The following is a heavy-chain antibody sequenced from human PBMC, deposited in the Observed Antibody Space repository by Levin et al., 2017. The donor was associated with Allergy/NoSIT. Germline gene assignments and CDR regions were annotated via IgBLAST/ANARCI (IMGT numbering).Heavy chain of an antibody. J-gene: IGHJ4*02. CDR2: IYYSGST. CDR1: GGSISSGDYY. D-gene: IGHD4-17*01. CDR3: ARGGYGDPIDY. V-gene: IGHV4-30-4*01. Sequence: LRLSCTVSGGSISSGDYYWSWIRQPPGKGLEWIGYIYYSGSTYYNPSLKSRVTISVDTSKNQFSLKLSSVTAADTAVYYCARGGYGDPIDYWGQGTLVTVSS.